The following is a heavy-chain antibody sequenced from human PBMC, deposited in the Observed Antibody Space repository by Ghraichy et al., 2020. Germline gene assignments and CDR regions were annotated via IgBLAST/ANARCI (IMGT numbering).Heavy chain of an antibody. D-gene: IGHD5-18*01. J-gene: IGHJ6*02. CDR1: GFTFSSYA. V-gene: IGHV3-23*01. CDR2: ISGSGGST. Sequence: GGSLRLSCAASGFTFSSYAMSWVRQAPGKGLELVSAISGSGGSTYYADSVKGRFTISRDNSKNTLYLQMHSLRAEDTAVYYCAKALRERVGGYSYGLRDYYYYYGMDVWGQGTTVTVSS. CDR3: AKALRERVGGYSYGLRDYYYYYGMDV.